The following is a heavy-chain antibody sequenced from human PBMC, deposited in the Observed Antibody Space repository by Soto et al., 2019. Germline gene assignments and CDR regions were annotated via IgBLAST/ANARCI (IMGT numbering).Heavy chain of an antibody. D-gene: IGHD1-26*01. V-gene: IGHV3-48*02. CDR3: ARGRENYYHPGTDIDY. J-gene: IGHJ4*02. CDR1: GFIFSTYG. CDR2: ISRGSSTI. Sequence: EVQLVESGGGLVQPGGSLRLCCAASGFIFSTYGMNWVRQAPGKGLGGVSYISRGSSTIYYAASVKGRFTVSRDNAQISLCLQMNSLRDEDTAVYYCARGRENYYHPGTDIDYWGQGTLVTVSS.